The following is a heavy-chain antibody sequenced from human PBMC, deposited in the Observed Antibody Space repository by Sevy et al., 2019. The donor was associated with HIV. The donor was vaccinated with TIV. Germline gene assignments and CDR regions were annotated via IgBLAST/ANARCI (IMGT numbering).Heavy chain of an antibody. CDR1: GFTISSYG. CDR3: AKWSMGGARWLQLGAFDI. V-gene: IGHV3-30*18. Sequence: GGSLRLSCAASGFTISSYGMHWVRQAPGKGLEWVAVISYDGSNKYYGDSVKGRFTISRDNSKNTLYLQMNSLRAEDTAVYYCAKWSMGGARWLQLGAFDIWGQGTMVTVSS. J-gene: IGHJ3*02. CDR2: ISYDGSNK. D-gene: IGHD5-12*01.